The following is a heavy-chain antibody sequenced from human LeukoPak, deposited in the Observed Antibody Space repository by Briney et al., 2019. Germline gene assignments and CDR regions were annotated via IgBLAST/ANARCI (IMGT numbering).Heavy chain of an antibody. D-gene: IGHD3-10*01. J-gene: IGHJ6*02. CDR1: GGTFSSYA. Sequence: ASVKVSCEASGGTFSSYAISWVRQAPGQGLEWMGGIIPIFGTANYAQKFQGRVTITADESTSTAYMELSSLRSEDTAVYYCARLEAGSENYYYYGMDVWGQGTTVTVSS. CDR3: ARLEAGSENYYYYGMDV. CDR2: IIPIFGTA. V-gene: IGHV1-69*01.